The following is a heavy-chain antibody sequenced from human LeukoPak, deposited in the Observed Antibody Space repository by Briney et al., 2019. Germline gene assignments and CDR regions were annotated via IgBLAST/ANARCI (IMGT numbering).Heavy chain of an antibody. CDR2: ISYDGSNK. J-gene: IGHJ4*02. Sequence: GRSLRLSCAASGFTFSSYGMHWVRQAPGKGLEWVAVISYDGSNKYYADSVKGRFTISRDNSKNTLYLQMNSLRAEDTAVYYCAKDGAFYGTLTGCYTGGFDYWGQGTLVTVSS. CDR3: AKDGAFYGTLTGCYTGGFDY. CDR1: GFTFSSYG. D-gene: IGHD3-9*01. V-gene: IGHV3-30*18.